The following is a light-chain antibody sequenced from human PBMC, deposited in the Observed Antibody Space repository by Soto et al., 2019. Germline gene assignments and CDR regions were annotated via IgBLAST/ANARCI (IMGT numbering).Light chain of an antibody. CDR1: QSVYGN. CDR3: QQYNNWPRT. Sequence: EVVMTQSPATLSVSPGGRATLSCRASQSVYGNVAWYQQKPGQAPRLLLYGTSNRATGIPDRFSGSGSGTDFTLTISSLQSEDFAVYYCQQYNNWPRTFGPGTKVEI. V-gene: IGKV3D-15*01. J-gene: IGKJ3*01. CDR2: GTS.